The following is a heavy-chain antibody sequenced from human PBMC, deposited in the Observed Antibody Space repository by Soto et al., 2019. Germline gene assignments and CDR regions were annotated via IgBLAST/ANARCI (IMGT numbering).Heavy chain of an antibody. CDR2: MNPNSGNT. V-gene: IGHV1-8*01. J-gene: IGHJ6*02. CDR3: ARKYYDFWSGYYSSFNYYYYGMDV. Sequence: ASVKVSCKASGYTFTSYDSNWVRQATGQGLEWMGWMNPNSGNTGYAQKFQGRVTMTRNTSISTAYMELSSLRSEDTAVYYCARKYYDFWSGYYSSFNYYYYGMDVWGQGTTVTVSS. D-gene: IGHD3-3*01. CDR1: GYTFTSYD.